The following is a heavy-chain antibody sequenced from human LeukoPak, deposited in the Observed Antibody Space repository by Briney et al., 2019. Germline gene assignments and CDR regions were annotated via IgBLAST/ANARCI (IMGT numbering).Heavy chain of an antibody. D-gene: IGHD1-26*01. J-gene: IGHJ3*02. V-gene: IGHV1-2*04. Sequence: ASVKVSCKASGYTFTGYYMHWVRQAPGQGLEWMGWINPNSGGTNYAQKFQGWVTMTRDTSISTAYMELSSLRSEDTAVYYCARERALVGATRKAFDIWGQGTMVTVSS. CDR3: ARERALVGATRKAFDI. CDR1: GYTFTGYY. CDR2: INPNSGGT.